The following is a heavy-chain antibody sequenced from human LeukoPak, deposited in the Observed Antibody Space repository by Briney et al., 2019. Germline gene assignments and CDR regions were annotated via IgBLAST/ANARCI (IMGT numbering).Heavy chain of an antibody. V-gene: IGHV3-30*03. CDR1: GFTFSSYG. CDR2: ILYDGNNH. Sequence: GRSLRLSCAASGFTFSSYGMYWVRQAPGKGLEWVALILYDGNNHYYADSVKGRFTISRDTSKNTLYLQMNSLRAEDTAVYYCARDAGATTLVDYWGQGTLVTVSS. J-gene: IGHJ4*02. CDR3: ARDAGATTLVDY. D-gene: IGHD1-14*01.